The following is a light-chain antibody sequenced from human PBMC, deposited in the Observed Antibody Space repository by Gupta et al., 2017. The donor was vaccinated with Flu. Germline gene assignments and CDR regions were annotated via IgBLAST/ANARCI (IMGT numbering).Light chain of an antibody. CDR2: RVS. CDR1: ENVVYSDNNNY. CDR3: LQDAHWPCA. Sequence: NCFSSRENVVYSDNNNYLDWFQQKPGQSPKLLIYRVSIRESGVPDRFSASGSGTNFTLKISGLQAEDVGIYYCLQDAHWPCAFGQGTRLDIK. V-gene: IGKV2-30*01. J-gene: IGKJ2*02.